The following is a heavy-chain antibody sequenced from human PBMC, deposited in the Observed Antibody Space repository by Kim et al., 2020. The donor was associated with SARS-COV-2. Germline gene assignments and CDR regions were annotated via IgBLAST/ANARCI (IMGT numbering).Heavy chain of an antibody. J-gene: IGHJ6*01. CDR2: ISDSSGTI. V-gene: IGHV3-48*04. CDR1: GFSFRNYN. Sequence: GGSLRLSCAASGFSFRNYNMSWVRQAPGKGLEWLSYISDSSGTIYYADSVKGRFTISRDNARDSLYLQMNGLSAEDTAVYYCVRAIEVTYWYDSHGCNY. D-gene: IGHD3-22*01. CDR3: VRAIEVTYWYDSHGCNY.